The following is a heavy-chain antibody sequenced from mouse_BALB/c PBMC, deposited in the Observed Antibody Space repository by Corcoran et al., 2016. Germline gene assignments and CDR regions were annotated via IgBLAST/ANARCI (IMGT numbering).Heavy chain of an antibody. J-gene: IGHJ1*01. V-gene: IGHV3-6*02. CDR1: GYSITSGYY. CDR3: ARQSYWYFDV. CDR2: MSYDGSN. Sequence: DVQLQESGPGLVKPSQSLSLTCSVTGYSITSGYYWNWIRQFPGNKLEWMGYMSYDGSNNYNPSLKNRISITRDTSKNQFFLKLNSVTTEDTATYYCARQSYWYFDVWGAGTTVTVSS.